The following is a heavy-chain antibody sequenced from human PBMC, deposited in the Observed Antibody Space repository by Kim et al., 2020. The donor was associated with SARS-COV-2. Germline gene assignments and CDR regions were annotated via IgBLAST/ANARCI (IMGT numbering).Heavy chain of an antibody. Sequence: GGSLRLSCAASGFTVSSNYMSWVRQAPGKGLEWVSVIYSGGSTYYADSVKGRFTISRDNSKNTLYLQMNSLRAEDTAVYYCARDRVLPAARGHYYYYGMDVWGQGTTVTVSS. J-gene: IGHJ6*02. CDR3: ARDRVLPAARGHYYYYGMDV. V-gene: IGHV3-53*01. CDR2: IYSGGST. CDR1: GFTVSSNY. D-gene: IGHD2-2*01.